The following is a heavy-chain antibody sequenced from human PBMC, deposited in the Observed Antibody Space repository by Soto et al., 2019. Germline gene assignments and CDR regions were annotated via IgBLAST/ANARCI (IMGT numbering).Heavy chain of an antibody. Sequence: QITLKESGPTLVKPTQTLTLTCTLSGFSLSTSGVGVAWLRQPPGKALEWLALIYWDDDKRYSPSLKSRLTVTKDTSKNQVVLTMTNMHPVDTGTYFCAHRAPGVVGEPPREWFHPWGQGTLVTVSS. CDR1: GFSLSTSGVG. CDR2: IYWDDDK. D-gene: IGHD4-17*01. V-gene: IGHV2-5*02. J-gene: IGHJ5*02. CDR3: AHRAPGVVGEPPREWFHP.